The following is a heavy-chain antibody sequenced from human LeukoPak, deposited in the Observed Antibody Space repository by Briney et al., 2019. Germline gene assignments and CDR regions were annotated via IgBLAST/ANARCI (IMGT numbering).Heavy chain of an antibody. CDR3: ARDQARGGSYSLY. Sequence: GGSLRLSCAASGFTFSSYWMHWVRQAPGKGLVWVPRINTDGSSTSYADSVKGRFTISRDNAKNTLYLQMNSLRAEDTAVYYCARDQARGGSYSLYWGQGTLVTVSS. D-gene: IGHD1-26*01. J-gene: IGHJ4*02. V-gene: IGHV3-74*01. CDR1: GFTFSSYW. CDR2: INTDGSST.